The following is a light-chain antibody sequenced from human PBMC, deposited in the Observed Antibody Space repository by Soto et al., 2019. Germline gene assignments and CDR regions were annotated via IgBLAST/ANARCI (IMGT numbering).Light chain of an antibody. CDR2: WAS. J-gene: IGKJ1*01. V-gene: IGKV4-1*01. CDR1: QSVLFSINQKNY. CDR3: QQYYTPPPT. Sequence: DIVLTQSPDSVAVSLGERATINCKSSQSVLFSINQKNYLAWYHQKPGQPPKLLIYWASIRESGVPTRFSVSGSGTNFTLTISSLQAEDAAVYYCQQYYTPPPTFGLGTKVEVK.